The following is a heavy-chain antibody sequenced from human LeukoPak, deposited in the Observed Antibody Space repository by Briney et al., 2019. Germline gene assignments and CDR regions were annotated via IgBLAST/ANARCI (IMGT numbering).Heavy chain of an antibody. V-gene: IGHV4-59*02. D-gene: IGHD5-12*01. CDR3: ARGPLDSGYTYCDY. CDR1: GASVSSYY. J-gene: IGHJ4*02. CDR2: FSYSGST. Sequence: SETLSLTCTVSGASVSSYYWSWIRQPPGKGLEWIGYFSYSGSTNYNPSLKSRVTISVDTSKNQFSLNLSSVTAADTAVYYCARGPLDSGYTYCDYWGQGTLVSVAS.